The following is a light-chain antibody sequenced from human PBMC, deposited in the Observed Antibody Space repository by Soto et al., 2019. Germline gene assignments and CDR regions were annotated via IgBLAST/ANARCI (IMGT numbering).Light chain of an antibody. Sequence: QSALTQPASVSGSPGQSITISCTGTSSDVGSYNLVSWYQQYPGKAPKVMIYEDNKRPSGVSNRFSGSKSGNTASLTISALQAEDEADYYCCSYAGGSPYVFGTGTQLTVL. CDR3: CSYAGGSPYV. V-gene: IGLV2-23*01. J-gene: IGLJ7*01. CDR2: EDN. CDR1: SSDVGSYNL.